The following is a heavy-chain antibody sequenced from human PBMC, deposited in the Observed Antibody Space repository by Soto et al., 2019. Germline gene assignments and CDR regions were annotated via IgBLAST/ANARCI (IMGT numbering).Heavy chain of an antibody. Sequence: GESLKISCKGSGYSFTSYWIGWVRQMPGKGLEWMGIIYPGDSDTRYSPSFQGQVTISADKSISTAYLQWSSLKASDTAMYYCASPYSSSWLYLVSWGQGTLVTVPP. CDR1: GYSFTSYW. J-gene: IGHJ4*02. V-gene: IGHV5-51*01. CDR3: ASPYSSSWLYLVS. D-gene: IGHD6-13*01. CDR2: IYPGDSDT.